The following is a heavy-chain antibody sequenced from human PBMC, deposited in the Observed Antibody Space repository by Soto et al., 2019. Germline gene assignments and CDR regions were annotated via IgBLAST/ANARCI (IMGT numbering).Heavy chain of an antibody. V-gene: IGHV3-53*01. Sequence: PGGSLRLSCAASGFTVSSNYMSWVRQAPGKGLEWVSVIYSGGSTYYADSVKGRFTISRDNSKNTLYLQMNSLRAEDTAVYYCNYGDYYLLFDYWGQGTLVTVSS. J-gene: IGHJ4*02. CDR3: NYGDYYLLFDY. CDR1: GFTVSSNY. D-gene: IGHD4-17*01. CDR2: IYSGGST.